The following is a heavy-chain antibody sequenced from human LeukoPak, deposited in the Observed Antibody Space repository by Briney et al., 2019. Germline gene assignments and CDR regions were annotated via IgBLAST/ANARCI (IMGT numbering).Heavy chain of an antibody. CDR1: GGSFSGYY. V-gene: IGHV4-34*03. Sequence: PSETLSLTCAVYGGSFSGYYWSWIRQPPGKGLEWIGEINHSGSTNYNPSLKSRVTISVDTSKNQFSLKLSSVTAADTAVYYCTAYCGGDCYPENWYFDLWGRGTLVTVSS. D-gene: IGHD2-21*01. CDR2: INHSGST. J-gene: IGHJ2*01. CDR3: TAYCGGDCYPENWYFDL.